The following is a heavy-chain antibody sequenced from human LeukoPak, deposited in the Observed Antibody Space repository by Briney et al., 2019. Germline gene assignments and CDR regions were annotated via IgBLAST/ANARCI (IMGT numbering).Heavy chain of an antibody. CDR2: INQDESEK. J-gene: IGHJ6*02. Sequence: GGSLRLSCEASGFTLSSHWMSWVRQAPGKGLEWVAHINQDESEKSYVDSAKGRFTISRDNGKNSLYLQMGSLRVEDTGVYHCARGHYGLDVWGQGTTVTVSS. V-gene: IGHV3-7*03. CDR1: GFTLSSHW. CDR3: ARGHYGLDV.